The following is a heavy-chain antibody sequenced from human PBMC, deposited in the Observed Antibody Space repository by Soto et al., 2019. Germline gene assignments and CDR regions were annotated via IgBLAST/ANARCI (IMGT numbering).Heavy chain of an antibody. CDR3: ARGQQPEFWNL. V-gene: IGHV4-34*01. D-gene: IGHD6-13*01. Sequence: QVQLQQWGAGLLKPSETLSLTCAVYGGSFSGYYWSWIRQPPGKGLEWIGEINHSGSTNYNPSLKSRVTTSVATSKNQFSLKLSSVTAADTAVYSCARGQQPEFWNLWGQGTLVTVSS. CDR2: INHSGST. J-gene: IGHJ5*02. CDR1: GGSFSGYY.